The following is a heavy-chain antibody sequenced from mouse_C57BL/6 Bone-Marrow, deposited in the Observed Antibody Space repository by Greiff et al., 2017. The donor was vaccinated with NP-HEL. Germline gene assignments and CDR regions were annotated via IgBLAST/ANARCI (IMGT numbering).Heavy chain of an antibody. Sequence: QVQLKQSGAELVRPGTSVKVSCKASGYAFTNYLIEWVKQRPGQGLEWIGVINPGGGGTNYNEKFKGKATLTADKSSSTAYMQLSSLTSEDSAVYCGARFYYEDFGYWGQGTTLTVSS. CDR3: ARFYYEDFGY. CDR1: GYAFTNYL. D-gene: IGHD2-4*01. V-gene: IGHV1-54*01. CDR2: INPGGGGT. J-gene: IGHJ2*01.